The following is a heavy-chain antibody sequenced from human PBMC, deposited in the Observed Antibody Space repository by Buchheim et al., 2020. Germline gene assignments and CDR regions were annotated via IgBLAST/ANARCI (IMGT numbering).Heavy chain of an antibody. CDR1: GFTFSSYW. D-gene: IGHD2-2*01. Sequence: VQLVESGGGVVQPGRSLRLSCAASGFTFSSYWMHWVRQAPGKGLVWVSRINSDGSSTSYADSVKGRLTISRENAKNTLYLQMNSLRAEDTAVFYCARIPAPQPLYYFDYWGQGAL. J-gene: IGHJ4*02. CDR3: ARIPAPQPLYYFDY. CDR2: INSDGSST. V-gene: IGHV3-74*02.